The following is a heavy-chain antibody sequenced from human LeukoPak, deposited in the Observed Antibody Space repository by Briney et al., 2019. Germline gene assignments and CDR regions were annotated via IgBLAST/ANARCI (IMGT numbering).Heavy chain of an antibody. J-gene: IGHJ4*02. CDR1: GFTFSSYS. CDR3: ARDWQLLTDY. D-gene: IGHD2-15*01. V-gene: IGHV3-21*01. Sequence: GGSLRLSCAASGFTFSSYSMNWVRQAAGEGLEWVSSISSSSSYIYYADSVKGRFTISRDNAKNSLYLQMNSLRAEDTAVYYCARDWQLLTDYWGQGTLVTVSS. CDR2: ISSSSSYI.